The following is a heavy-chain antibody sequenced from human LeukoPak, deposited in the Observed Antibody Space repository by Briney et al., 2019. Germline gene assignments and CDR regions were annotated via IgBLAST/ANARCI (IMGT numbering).Heavy chain of an antibody. CDR1: GFTFTNYA. V-gene: IGHV3-30*18. J-gene: IGHJ6*02. CDR3: AKDRYYGMDV. CDR2: ISYDGSNK. Sequence: PGGSLRLSCAASGFTFTNYALSWVRQAPGKGLEWVAVISYDGSNKYYADSVKGRFTISRDNSKNTLYLQMNSLRAEDTAVYYCAKDRYYGMDVWGQGTTVTVSS.